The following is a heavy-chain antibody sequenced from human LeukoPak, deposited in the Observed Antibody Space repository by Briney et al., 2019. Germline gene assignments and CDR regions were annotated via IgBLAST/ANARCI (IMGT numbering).Heavy chain of an antibody. CDR1: GFTFSSYA. CDR3: ARDGPYSGSPYYGMDV. J-gene: IGHJ6*02. Sequence: GGSLRLSCAASGFTFSSYAMHWVRQAPGKGLEWVAVISYDGSKKYYADSVKGRFTISRDNSKNTLYLQMNSLRAEDTAVYYCARDGPYSGSPYYGMDVWGQGTTVTVSS. V-gene: IGHV3-30-3*01. D-gene: IGHD1-26*01. CDR2: ISYDGSKK.